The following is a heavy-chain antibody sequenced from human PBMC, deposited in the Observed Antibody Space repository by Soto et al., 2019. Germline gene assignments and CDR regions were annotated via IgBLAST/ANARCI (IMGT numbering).Heavy chain of an antibody. CDR2: ISATGGGT. J-gene: IGHJ4*02. D-gene: IGHD3-16*01. V-gene: IGHV3-23*01. CDR3: AKDRRAGGNSAFYFDF. Sequence: LRLSCAASGFKFSNYVMSWVRQAPGKGLEWVSLISATGGGTYYADSVKGRFTISRDNSHNTLYLQVHSLTAEDTAVYYCAKDRRAGGNSAFYFDFWGQGAQVTVSS. CDR1: GFKFSNYV.